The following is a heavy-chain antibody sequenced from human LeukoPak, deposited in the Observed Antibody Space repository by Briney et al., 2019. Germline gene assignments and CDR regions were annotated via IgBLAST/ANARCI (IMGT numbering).Heavy chain of an antibody. V-gene: IGHV4-38-2*02. D-gene: IGHD3-10*01. CDR3: ARGGYYYYMDV. CDR2: IYHSGST. J-gene: IGHJ6*03. CDR1: GYSISSGYY. Sequence: SETLSLTCTVSGYSISSGYYWGWIRQPPGKGLEWIGEIYHSGSTNYNPSLKSRVTISVDKSKNQFSLKLSSVTAADTAVYYCARGGYYYYMDVWGKGTTVTVSS.